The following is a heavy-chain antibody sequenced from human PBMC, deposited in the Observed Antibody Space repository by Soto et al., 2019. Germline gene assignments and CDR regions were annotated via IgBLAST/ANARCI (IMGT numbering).Heavy chain of an antibody. V-gene: IGHV4-38-2*01. D-gene: IGHD2-2*02. CDR1: GYSISSGYY. CDR2: IYHSGST. CDR3: ARVRYRLLYSGDDY. Sequence: SETLSLTCAVSGYSISSGYYWGWIRQPPGKGLEWIGSIYHSGSTYYNPSLKSRVTISVDTSKNQFSLKLSSVTAADTAVYCCARVRYRLLYSGDDYWGRGTLVAVSS. J-gene: IGHJ4*02.